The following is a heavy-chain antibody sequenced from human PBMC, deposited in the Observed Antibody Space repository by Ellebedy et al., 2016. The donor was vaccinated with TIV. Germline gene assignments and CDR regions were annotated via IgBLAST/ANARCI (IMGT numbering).Heavy chain of an antibody. CDR2: ISYDGTNE. CDR3: AKDPRRITMIIVHQGIDP. J-gene: IGHJ5*02. Sequence: GESLKISXAASGFTFSRYATHWVRQTPGKGLECVAVISYDGTNEYYADSVKGRFTISRDSSTNTLYLQMNSLRTEDTAVYYCAKDPRRITMIIVHQGIDPWGQGTLVTVSS. V-gene: IGHV3-30-3*02. D-gene: IGHD3-22*01. CDR1: GFTFSRYA.